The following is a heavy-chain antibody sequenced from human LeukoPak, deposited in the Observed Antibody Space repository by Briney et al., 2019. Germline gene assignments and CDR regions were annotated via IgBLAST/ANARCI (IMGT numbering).Heavy chain of an antibody. J-gene: IGHJ4*02. CDR1: GYTFTDYY. CDR2: ITPNSGAT. Sequence: ASVKVSCKASGYTFTDYYMHWVRQAPGQGLEWMGWITPNSGATKYAQKFRGRVSMTRDTSVNTAYMELSRLRSDDTAIYYCARVSRFYYDSSGDFDYWGQGTLVTVSS. V-gene: IGHV1-2*02. CDR3: ARVSRFYYDSSGDFDY. D-gene: IGHD3-22*01.